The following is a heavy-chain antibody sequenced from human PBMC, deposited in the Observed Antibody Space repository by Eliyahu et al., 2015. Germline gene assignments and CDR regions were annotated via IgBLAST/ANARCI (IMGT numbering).Heavy chain of an antibody. CDR2: ISSTSSYI. V-gene: IGHV3-21*01. CDR3: ARDGEYYDILTAYYISHFDY. Sequence: EVQLVESGGGLVKPGGSLRLSCAASGFTFSSYSMTWVRQAPGKGLEWVSSISSTSSYIYYADSVKGRFTISRDNAKNSLYLQMNSLRAEDTAVYYCARDGEYYDILTAYYISHFDYWGQGTLVTVSS. J-gene: IGHJ4*02. D-gene: IGHD3-9*01. CDR1: GFTFSSYS.